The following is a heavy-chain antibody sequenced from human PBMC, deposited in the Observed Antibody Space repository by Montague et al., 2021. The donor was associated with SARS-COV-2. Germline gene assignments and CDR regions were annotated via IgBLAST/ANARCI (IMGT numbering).Heavy chain of an antibody. Sequence: SLRLSCAASGFTFSSYGMNWVRQAPGKGLEWVAYITPTSTTIHYADSVKGRFTISRDDAKNSLFLQMNGLRDEDTAMYYCARDLWPGMPAAGTWFGPWGQGPLVTVSS. CDR1: GFTFSSYG. CDR2: ITPTSTTI. J-gene: IGHJ5*02. CDR3: ARDLWPGMPAAGTWFGP. V-gene: IGHV3-48*02. D-gene: IGHD6-25*01.